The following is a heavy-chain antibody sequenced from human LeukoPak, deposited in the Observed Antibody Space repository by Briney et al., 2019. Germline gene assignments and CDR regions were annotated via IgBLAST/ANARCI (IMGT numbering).Heavy chain of an antibody. V-gene: IGHV5-51*01. CDR1: GYTFTNYW. Sequence: GESLKISCQCSGYTFTNYWIGWVRQMPGKGLEWMGIIYPGDSDTRYSPSFQGQVTISADKSISTAYLQWSSLKASDTAMYYCARHIGGDSDPFDYWGQGTLVTVSS. CDR3: ARHIGGDSDPFDY. J-gene: IGHJ4*02. CDR2: IYPGDSDT. D-gene: IGHD4-23*01.